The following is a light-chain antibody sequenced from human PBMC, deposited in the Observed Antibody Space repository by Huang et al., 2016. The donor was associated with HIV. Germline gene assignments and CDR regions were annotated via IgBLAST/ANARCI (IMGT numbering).Light chain of an antibody. CDR3: QQRSNLLT. Sequence: EIVLTQSPATLSLSPGDRATLSCRASQSVSTYLAWYRQKPGQAPRLLISDASNRASGIAGRCSGSGSGTYFTLISSSLEAEDFAVYYCQQRSNLLTFGGGTKVEIK. V-gene: IGKV3-11*01. J-gene: IGKJ4*01. CDR2: DAS. CDR1: QSVSTY.